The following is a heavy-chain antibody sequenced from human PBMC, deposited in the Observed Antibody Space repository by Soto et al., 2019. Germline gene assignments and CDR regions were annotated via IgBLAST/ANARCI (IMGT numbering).Heavy chain of an antibody. Sequence: GASVKVSCKASGGTFSSYAISWVRQAPGQGLEWMGGIIPIFGTAYAQKFKGRVTLTRHTSASTVYMEVSSLTSEDTAMYYCARSSGGNFGIIIEGTNWFAPWGQGTLVTVSS. D-gene: IGHD1-26*01. CDR2: IIPIFGTA. V-gene: IGHV1-69*05. CDR3: ARSSGGNFGIIIEGTNWFAP. J-gene: IGHJ5*02. CDR1: GGTFSSYA.